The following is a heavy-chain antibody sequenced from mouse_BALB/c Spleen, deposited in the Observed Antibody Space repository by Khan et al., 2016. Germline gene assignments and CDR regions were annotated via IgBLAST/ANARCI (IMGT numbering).Heavy chain of an antibody. CDR2: INPYNGDT. J-gene: IGHJ2*01. Sequence: VQLQQSGPELVKPGASVKISCKASGYSFTGYFMNWVKQSHGKSLEWIGRINPYNGDTFYNQKFKGKATLTVDKSSSTAHMELLSLTSEDSAVLYSGSSAYRCDGTVDYWGQGTTLTVSS. CDR3: GSSAYRCDGTVDY. D-gene: IGHD2-14*01. CDR1: GYSFTGYF. V-gene: IGHV1-37*01.